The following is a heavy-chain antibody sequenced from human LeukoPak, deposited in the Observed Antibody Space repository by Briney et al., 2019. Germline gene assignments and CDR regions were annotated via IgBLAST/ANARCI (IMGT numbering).Heavy chain of an antibody. CDR1: GFTVSDNY. CDR2: IYSGGST. Sequence: PGGSLRLSCAASGFTVSDNYISWVRQAPGKGREWVSFIYSGGSTKYADSVKARFTISRDHSKNTVYLQMNSLRADDTAVYYCARATLDNWGQGALVTVSS. J-gene: IGHJ4*02. CDR3: ARATLDN. V-gene: IGHV3-53*01.